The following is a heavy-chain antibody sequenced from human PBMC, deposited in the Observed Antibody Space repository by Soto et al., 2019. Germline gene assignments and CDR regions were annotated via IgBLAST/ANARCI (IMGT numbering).Heavy chain of an antibody. V-gene: IGHV4-59*08. D-gene: IGHD2-2*01. CDR2: IYSSGSP. Sequence: SETLSLTSTVSGGYISGYYWRWIRQHPGKGLEWIGYIYSSGSPNYNPSLKGRAAISVDTSENQTSLRLSSVTAADTAVYYCARVVIVPAARGHYNYFYMDVWGKGTTVTVSS. CDR3: ARVVIVPAARGHYNYFYMDV. CDR1: GGYISGYY. J-gene: IGHJ6*03.